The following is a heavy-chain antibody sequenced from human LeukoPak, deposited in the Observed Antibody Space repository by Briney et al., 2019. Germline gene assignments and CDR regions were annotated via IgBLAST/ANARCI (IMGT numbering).Heavy chain of an antibody. CDR2: VNRDGSET. CDR1: GFALSSHW. V-gene: IGHV3-7*03. J-gene: IGHJ6*02. Sequence: GGSLRLSCAASGFALSSHWMTWVRQVPGRGPEWVANVNRDGSETYYLDSVKGRFTISKDNAKNSLYLQMNSLRTEDTALYHCARNNGMDVWGQGTTVIVSS. CDR3: ARNNGMDV.